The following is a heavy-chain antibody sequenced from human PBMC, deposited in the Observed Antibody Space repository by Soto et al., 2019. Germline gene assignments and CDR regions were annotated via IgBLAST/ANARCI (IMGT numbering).Heavy chain of an antibody. V-gene: IGHV4-61*01. CDR1: GGSISSSSYY. J-gene: IGHJ4*02. CDR3: ARYSGYDLRYFDY. CDR2: IYYSGST. D-gene: IGHD5-12*01. Sequence: SETLSLTCTVSGGSISSSSYYWSWIRQPPGKGLEWIGYIYYSGSTNYNPSLKSRVTISVDTSKNQFSLKLSSVTAADTAVYYCARYSGYDLRYFDYWGQGTLVTVSS.